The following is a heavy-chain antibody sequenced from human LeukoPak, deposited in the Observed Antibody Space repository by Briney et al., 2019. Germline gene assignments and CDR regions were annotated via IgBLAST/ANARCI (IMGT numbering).Heavy chain of an antibody. V-gene: IGHV2-70*11. D-gene: IGHD1-26*01. CDR2: IDWADDK. Sequence: ESGPTLVNPTQTLTLTCSFSGFSLNTIGMCVSWIRQPPGKAPEWLARIDWADDKDYSTSLRTRLTISKDTTENQVVLTMTNMDPVDTGTYYCARGIVAPTYYYTMDVWGPGTTVTVSS. J-gene: IGHJ6*02. CDR3: ARGIVAPTYYYTMDV. CDR1: GFSLNTIGMC.